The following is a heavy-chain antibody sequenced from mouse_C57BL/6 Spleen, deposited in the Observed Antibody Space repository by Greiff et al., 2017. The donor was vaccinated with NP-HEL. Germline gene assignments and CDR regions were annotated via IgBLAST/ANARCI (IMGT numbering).Heavy chain of an antibody. CDR3: ARVEDGYYDYYAMDY. CDR1: GYAFTYYL. CDR2: FIPGSGGT. Sequence: VQLQQSGAELLRPGTSVMVSCKASGYAFTYYLIEWVKQRPGQGLEWIGVFIPGSGGTNYNEKFKGKATLTADKSYSTAYMQLSSLTSEDSAVYFCARVEDGYYDYYAMDYWGQGTSVTVSS. V-gene: IGHV1-54*01. D-gene: IGHD2-3*01. J-gene: IGHJ4*01.